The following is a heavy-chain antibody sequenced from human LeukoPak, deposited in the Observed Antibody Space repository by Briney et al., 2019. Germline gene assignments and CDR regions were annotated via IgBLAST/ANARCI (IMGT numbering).Heavy chain of an antibody. V-gene: IGHV4-59*12. Sequence: SETLSLTCTVSGGSISSYYWSWIRQPPGKGLEWIGYIYYSGSTNYNPSLKSRVTISVDTSKNQFSLKLSSVTAADTAVYYCARSGSGYLRYYFDYWGQGTLVTVSS. J-gene: IGHJ4*02. CDR1: GGSISSYY. CDR2: IYYSGST. CDR3: ARSGSGYLRYYFDY. D-gene: IGHD5-12*01.